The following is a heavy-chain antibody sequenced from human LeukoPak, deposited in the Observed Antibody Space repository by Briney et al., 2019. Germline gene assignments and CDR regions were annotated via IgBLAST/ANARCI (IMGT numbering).Heavy chain of an antibody. CDR3: ARDLDDFMPLGAAYDGLDV. CDR1: GFTFSSYC. J-gene: IGHJ6*02. D-gene: IGHD3-3*01. V-gene: IGHV3-33*01. Sequence: GRSLRLSCAASGFTFSSYCMHWVRQAPGKGLEWVAVIWYDGSNKYYADSVKGRFTISRDNSKNTLYLQMNSLRAEDTAVYYCARDLDDFMPLGAAYDGLDVWRQGTTVTVSS. CDR2: IWYDGSNK.